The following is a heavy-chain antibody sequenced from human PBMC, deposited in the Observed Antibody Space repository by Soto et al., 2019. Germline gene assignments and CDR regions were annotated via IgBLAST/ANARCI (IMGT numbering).Heavy chain of an antibody. CDR3: AQPASGTTPYYYHGIDV. CDR1: GFRFNNYA. D-gene: IGHD3-10*01. Sequence: EAQLLESGGGLVRPGGSLRLSCAASGFRFNNYALSWVRQAPGKGLEWVATLSAGGGSPSYVDSVKGRFTISRDNSKNTLYLQMNSLRVDDCAIDVWAQPASGTTPYYYHGIDVWGQGTTVTVSS. V-gene: IGHV3-23*01. CDR2: LSAGGGSP. J-gene: IGHJ6*02.